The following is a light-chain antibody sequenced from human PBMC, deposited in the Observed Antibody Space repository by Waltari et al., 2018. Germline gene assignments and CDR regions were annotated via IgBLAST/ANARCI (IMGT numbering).Light chain of an antibody. CDR3: QQYGASPS. CDR2: NTS. Sequence: EIVLTQSPDTLSLSPGARATLPCRASPSVTGSFLAWYQQKPGQSPMLLIYNTSNRATGIPDRFSGSGSGTHFTLTISILEPEDFAVYYCQQYGASPSFGGGTKVEVK. J-gene: IGKJ4*01. CDR1: PSVTGSF. V-gene: IGKV3-20*01.